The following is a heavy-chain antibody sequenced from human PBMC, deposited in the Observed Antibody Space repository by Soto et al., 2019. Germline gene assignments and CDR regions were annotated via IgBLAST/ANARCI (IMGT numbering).Heavy chain of an antibody. Sequence: ASVKASCKASGYTFTSYDINWVRQATGQGLEWMGWMNPNSCNTGYAQKFQGRVTMTRNTSISTAYMELSSLRSEDTAVYYCAIGRSGWIPYYYYYGMDVWGQGTTVTFSS. CDR1: GYTFTSYD. D-gene: IGHD6-19*01. CDR2: MNPNSCNT. V-gene: IGHV1-8*01. J-gene: IGHJ6*02. CDR3: AIGRSGWIPYYYYYGMDV.